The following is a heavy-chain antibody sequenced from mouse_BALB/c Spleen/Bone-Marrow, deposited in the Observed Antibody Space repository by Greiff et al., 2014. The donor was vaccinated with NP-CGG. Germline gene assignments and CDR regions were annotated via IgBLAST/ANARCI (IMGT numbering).Heavy chain of an antibody. J-gene: IGHJ2*01. D-gene: IGHD2-3*01. Sequence: VQLQQSGPELVKPGASVKISCKASGYTFTDYNMHWVKQSHGQSLEWIGYIYPYNGGTGYNQEFKSKATLTVDNSSSTAYMELRSLTSEDSAVYYCARIYESYFLFDYWGQGTTLTVSS. CDR2: IYPYNGGT. V-gene: IGHV1S29*02. CDR1: GYTFTDYN. CDR3: ARIYESYFLFDY.